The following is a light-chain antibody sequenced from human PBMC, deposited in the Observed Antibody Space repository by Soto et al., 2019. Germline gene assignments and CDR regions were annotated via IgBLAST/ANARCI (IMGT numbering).Light chain of an antibody. V-gene: IGKV3-20*01. CDR2: AAS. CDR1: QSISTY. J-gene: IGKJ3*01. Sequence: EIVLTQSPPTLSLSPGEIATLSCRASQSISTYLAWYQQKPGQAPRLLIYAASSRATGIPDRFSGSGSGTDFTLTISRLEPEDFAVYYCQQYGSSLFSFGPGTKVD. CDR3: QQYGSSLFS.